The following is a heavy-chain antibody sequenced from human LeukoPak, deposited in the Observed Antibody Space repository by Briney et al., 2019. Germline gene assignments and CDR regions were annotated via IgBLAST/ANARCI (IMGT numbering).Heavy chain of an antibody. Sequence: ASVKASCKASGYTFTGYYMHWVRQAPGQGLEWIGWINPNSGGTNYAQKFQGRVTMTRDTSISTAYMELSRLRSDDTAVYYCARGTGESDAFDIWGQGTMVTVSS. D-gene: IGHD3-10*01. CDR3: ARGTGESDAFDI. J-gene: IGHJ3*02. V-gene: IGHV1-2*02. CDR1: GYTFTGYY. CDR2: INPNSGGT.